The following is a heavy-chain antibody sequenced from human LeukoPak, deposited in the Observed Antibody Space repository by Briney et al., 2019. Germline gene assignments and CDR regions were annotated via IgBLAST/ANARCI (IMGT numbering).Heavy chain of an antibody. Sequence: GGSLRLSCAASGFTFSSYAMHWVRQAPGKGPEWVAVISYDGSNKYYADSVKGRFTISRDNSKNTLYLQMNSLRAEDTAVYYCARGAGIAARRIRQFDYWGQGTLVTVSS. CDR2: ISYDGSNK. CDR1: GFTFSSYA. V-gene: IGHV3-30-3*01. J-gene: IGHJ4*02. D-gene: IGHD6-6*01. CDR3: ARGAGIAARRIRQFDY.